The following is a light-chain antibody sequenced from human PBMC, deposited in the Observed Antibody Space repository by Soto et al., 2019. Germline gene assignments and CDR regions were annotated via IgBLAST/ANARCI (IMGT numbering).Light chain of an antibody. CDR3: SSPRSSSFYV. CDR1: SSDIGSYNY. V-gene: IGLV2-14*03. Sequence: QSALTQPASVSGSPGQSITISCTGTSSDIGSYNYVSWYQQHPGQAPKLMIYDVTNRPSGVSNRFSGSKPGNTASLTISGLQAEDEADYYCSSPRSSSFYVFGTGTKVTVL. J-gene: IGLJ1*01. CDR2: DVT.